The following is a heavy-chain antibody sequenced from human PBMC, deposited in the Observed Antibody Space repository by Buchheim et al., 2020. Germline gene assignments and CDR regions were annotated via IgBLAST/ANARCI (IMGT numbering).Heavy chain of an antibody. Sequence: QVQLQQWGAGLLKPSETLSLTCAVYGGSFSGYYWSWIRQPPGKGLEWIGEINHSGSTNYNPSLKRRVTISVDTSKNQFSLKLSSVTAADTAVYYCARGSTPAALFQHWGQGTL. J-gene: IGHJ1*01. V-gene: IGHV4-34*01. CDR2: INHSGST. CDR1: GGSFSGYY. D-gene: IGHD2-15*01. CDR3: ARGSTPAALFQH.